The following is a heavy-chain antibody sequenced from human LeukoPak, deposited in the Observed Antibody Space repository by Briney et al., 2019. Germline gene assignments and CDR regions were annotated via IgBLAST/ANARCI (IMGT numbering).Heavy chain of an antibody. D-gene: IGHD5-12*01. V-gene: IGHV4-59*01. J-gene: IGHJ6*02. CDR2: IHHSGST. Sequence: PPETLSLTCTVSGGSISTYYWSWIRRPPGGGLEWIAYIHHSGSTNYNPSLQRRFTISADTSKNQFSLKLNSVTAADSAVYYCARWILTHDDYGMDVWGQGTSVIVSS. CDR3: ARWILTHDDYGMDV. CDR1: GGSISTYY.